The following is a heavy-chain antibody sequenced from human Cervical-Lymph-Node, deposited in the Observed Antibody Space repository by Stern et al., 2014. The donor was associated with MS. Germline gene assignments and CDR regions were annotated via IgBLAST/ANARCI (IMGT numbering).Heavy chain of an antibody. Sequence: VQLVESGGGVVQPGKSLRLSCAASGFTFSDYGMHWVRQAPVKGLEWVALATYDGSDQYYAYSVKGRFTVSRDNSKNTVLLQMNGLRPEDTAVYFCARDRGLTHYFYGMDVWGQGTTVTVSS. D-gene: IGHD3-10*01. J-gene: IGHJ6*02. CDR2: ATYDGSDQ. CDR3: ARDRGLTHYFYGMDV. V-gene: IGHV3-30*03. CDR1: GFTFSDYG.